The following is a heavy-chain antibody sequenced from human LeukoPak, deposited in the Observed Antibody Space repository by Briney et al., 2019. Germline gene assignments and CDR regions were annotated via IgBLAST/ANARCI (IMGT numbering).Heavy chain of an antibody. CDR3: ARVTGYMVEDYFDY. CDR1: GGSISNSY. D-gene: IGHD6-13*01. Sequence: SETLSLTCTVSGGSISNSYWSWIRQPPGKGLEWIGCIYYTGSTNYKPSLKSRVTISVDTSKNRFALMLSSVTAADTAVYYCARVTGYMVEDYFDYWGQGTLVTVSS. V-gene: IGHV4-59*01. J-gene: IGHJ4*02. CDR2: IYYTGST.